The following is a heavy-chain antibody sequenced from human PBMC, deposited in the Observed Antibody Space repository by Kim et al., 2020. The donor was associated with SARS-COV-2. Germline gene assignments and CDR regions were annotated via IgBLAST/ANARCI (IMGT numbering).Heavy chain of an antibody. CDR3: ARLPKQQPMPGVYY. Sequence: ADSVKGRFTISRDNAKNSLSLQMNSLRAEDTAVYYCARLPKQQPMPGVYYWGQGTLVTVSS. D-gene: IGHD6-13*01. J-gene: IGHJ4*02. V-gene: IGHV3-21*01.